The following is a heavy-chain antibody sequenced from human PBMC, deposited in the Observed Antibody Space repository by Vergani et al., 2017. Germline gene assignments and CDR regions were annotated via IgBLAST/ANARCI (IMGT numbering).Heavy chain of an antibody. Sequence: EVQLVESGGGLVKPGGSLRLSCAASGFTFSSYSMNWGRQAPGKGLEWVSSISSSSSYIYYADSGKGRFTISRDNAKNSLYLQMNSLRAEDTAVYYCARDQRAYSSAYGAFDIWGQGTMVTVSS. J-gene: IGHJ3*02. CDR1: GFTFSSYS. D-gene: IGHD6-25*01. CDR2: ISSSSSYI. V-gene: IGHV3-21*01. CDR3: ARDQRAYSSAYGAFDI.